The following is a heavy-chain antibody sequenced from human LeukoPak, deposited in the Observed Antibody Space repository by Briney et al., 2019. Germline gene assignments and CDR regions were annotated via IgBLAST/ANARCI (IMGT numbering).Heavy chain of an antibody. CDR2: VHLNGTT. Sequence: PSGTLSLTCAVSGGSITTTNWWSWVRQPPGKGLEWIGEVHLNGTTNYNPSLESRFSMSIDKSNNHLSLEVTSVTAADTAMYYCTRESGAFSPFGFWGQGTLVTVSS. V-gene: IGHV4-4*02. CDR1: GGSITTTNW. D-gene: IGHD1-26*01. J-gene: IGHJ4*02. CDR3: TRESGAFSPFGF.